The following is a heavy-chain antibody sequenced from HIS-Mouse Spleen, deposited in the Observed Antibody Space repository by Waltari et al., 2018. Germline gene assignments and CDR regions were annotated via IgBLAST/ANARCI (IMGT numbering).Heavy chain of an antibody. V-gene: IGHV4-39*07. CDR1: VGSIRSSSYT. CDR2: IYYSGST. J-gene: IGHJ2*01. D-gene: IGHD6-13*01. CDR3: AREIPYSSSWYDWYFDL. Sequence: QLQLQESGPGLVKPSETLSHTCPVSVGSIRSSSYTWGWIRQPPGKGLEWIGSIYYSGSTYYNPSLKSRVTISVDTSKNQFSLKLSSVTAADTAVYYCAREIPYSSSWYDWYFDLWGRGTLVTVSS.